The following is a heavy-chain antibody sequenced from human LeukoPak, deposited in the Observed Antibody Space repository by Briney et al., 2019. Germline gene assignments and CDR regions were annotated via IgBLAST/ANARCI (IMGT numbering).Heavy chain of an antibody. D-gene: IGHD2-15*01. CDR1: GFTFSSYG. J-gene: IGHJ4*02. V-gene: IGHV3-30*02. CDR3: AKDQLDGCCSGGSCYPYYFDY. CDR2: IQYDGSNN. Sequence: PGGSLRLSCAASGFTFSSYGMHWVRQAPGKGLEWVAFIQYDGSNNYYADSVKGRFTISRDNSENTLYLQMNNLRPEDTAVYYCAKDQLDGCCSGGSCYPYYFDYWGQGTLVTVSS.